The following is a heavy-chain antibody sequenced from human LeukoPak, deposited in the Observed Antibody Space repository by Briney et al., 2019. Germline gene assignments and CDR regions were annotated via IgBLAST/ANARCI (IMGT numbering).Heavy chain of an antibody. J-gene: IGHJ4*02. CDR3: ARGDDSGYYDYFDY. CDR1: GFTFSSSA. V-gene: IGHV3-23*01. CDR2: ISASGGST. Sequence: GGSLRLSCAASGFTFSSSAMSWVRQVPGKGLEWVSGISASGGSTSYAASVKGRSTISRDFSKNTVFLHMNSLRAEDTAMYYCARGDDSGYYDYFDYWGQGALVTVSS. D-gene: IGHD3-22*01.